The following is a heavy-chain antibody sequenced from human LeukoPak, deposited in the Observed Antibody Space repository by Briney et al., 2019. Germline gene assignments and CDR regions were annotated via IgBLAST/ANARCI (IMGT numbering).Heavy chain of an antibody. CDR3: ARHPPYSRPR. CDR2: INHSGST. Sequence: SETLSLTCAVYGGSFSGYYWSWIRQPPGKGLEWIGEINHSGSTNYNPSLKSRVTISVDTSKNQFSLKLSSVTAADTAVYYCARHPPYSRPRWGQGTLVTVSS. J-gene: IGHJ4*02. V-gene: IGHV4-34*01. D-gene: IGHD6-13*01. CDR1: GGSFSGYY.